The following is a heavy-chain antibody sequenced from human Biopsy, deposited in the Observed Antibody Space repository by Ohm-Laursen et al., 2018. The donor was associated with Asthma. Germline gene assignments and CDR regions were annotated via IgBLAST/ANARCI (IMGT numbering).Heavy chain of an antibody. D-gene: IGHD4-17*01. CDR2: HDHEEGGT. CDR3: ASDFPKDYVRYNFQF. V-gene: IGHV1-24*01. CDR1: GYSLTDLS. J-gene: IGHJ4*02. Sequence: EASVKVSCKLSGYSLTDLSMHWVRQAPGQGLEWMGGHDHEEGGTVNAWRFQGRVTMTEDTSTDTAHMELSSLSSDDTAVYYCASDFPKDYVRYNFQFWGQGTLVTVSS.